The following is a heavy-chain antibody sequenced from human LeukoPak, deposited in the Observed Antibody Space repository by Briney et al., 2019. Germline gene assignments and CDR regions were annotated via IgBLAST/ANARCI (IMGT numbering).Heavy chain of an antibody. D-gene: IGHD3-3*01. J-gene: IGHJ6*04. CDR3: ARGFFWGVDV. Sequence: QSGGPLRLSCAASGFSFTTYWMGWVRQAPGKGLEWVANINQDESSQYYVDAVKGRFTISRDNAKNTLYLQMNSLRAEDTAVYYCARGFFWGVDVWGKGTTVTVSS. CDR2: INQDESSQ. V-gene: IGHV3-7*01. CDR1: GFSFTTYW.